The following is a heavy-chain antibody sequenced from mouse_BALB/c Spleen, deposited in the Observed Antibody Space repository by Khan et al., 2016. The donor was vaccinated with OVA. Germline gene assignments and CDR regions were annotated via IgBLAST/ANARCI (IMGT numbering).Heavy chain of an antibody. CDR2: INTYTGEP. D-gene: IGHD2-3*01. V-gene: IGHV9-1*02. Sequence: QIQLVQSGPELKKPGETVKISCKASGYTFTNYGMNWVKQAPGKGLKWMGWINTYTGEPTYADVLKGRFVFSLETADSTPYLQISNLKNEDMTAYFCSRIYSYWYSDVWGAGTTVTVSS. J-gene: IGHJ1*01. CDR1: GYTFTNYG. CDR3: SRIYSYWYSDV.